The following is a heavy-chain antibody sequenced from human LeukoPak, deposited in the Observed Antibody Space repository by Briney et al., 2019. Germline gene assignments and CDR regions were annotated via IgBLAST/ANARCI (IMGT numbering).Heavy chain of an antibody. CDR3: AKDLASTGALDL. D-gene: IGHD1-14*01. J-gene: IGHJ4*02. V-gene: IGHV3-7*01. Sequence: GGSLRLSCAASGFTFSAYWMHWVRQAPGKGLEWLADIRQDGDQTYYADSVEGRFTISRDNAKNSLYLQLNSLRAEDTAVYYCAKDLASTGALDLWGQGTLVTVSS. CDR1: GFTFSAYW. CDR2: IRQDGDQT.